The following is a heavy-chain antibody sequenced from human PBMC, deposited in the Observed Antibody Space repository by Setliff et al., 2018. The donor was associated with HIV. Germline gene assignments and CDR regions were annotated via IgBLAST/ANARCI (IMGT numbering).Heavy chain of an antibody. CDR2: ISYSGST. D-gene: IGHD2-15*01. CDR1: GGSTSSSTYS. CDR3: ARGGKSGKFDY. J-gene: IGHJ4*02. Sequence: LSLTCTVSGGSTSSSTYSWGWIRQPPGKGLEWIGSISYSGSTYYNPSLKSRVTMSVDTSKNQFSLNLTSVTAADTSVFYCARGGKSGKFDYWGQGSLVTVSS. V-gene: IGHV4-39*07.